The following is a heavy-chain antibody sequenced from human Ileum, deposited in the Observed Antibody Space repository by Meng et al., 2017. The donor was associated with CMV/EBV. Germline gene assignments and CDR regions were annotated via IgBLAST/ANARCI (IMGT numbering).Heavy chain of an antibody. D-gene: IGHD2-2*02. J-gene: IGHJ4*02. Sequence: VRQPPGKGLETIVESHRSGRTTFGPSLKSRVTMSVDESKTQCPLGVTSVTAADTAVYYCAIGYCSSSSCDRVGRFDYWGQGTLVTVSS. V-gene: IGHV4-4*02. CDR2: SHRSGRT. CDR3: AIGYCSSSSCDRVGRFDY.